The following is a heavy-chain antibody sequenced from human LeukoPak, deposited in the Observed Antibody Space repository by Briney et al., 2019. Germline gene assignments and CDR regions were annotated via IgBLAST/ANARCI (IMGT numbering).Heavy chain of an antibody. CDR2: INWNGGST. CDR3: ARVNSSWYRRTPFDY. Sequence: GGSLRLSCAASGFTFDDYGMSWVRQAPGKGLEWVSGINWNGGSTGYADSVKGRFTISRDNAKNSLYPQMNSLRAEDTALYYCARVNSSWYRRTPFDYWGQGTLVTVSS. CDR1: GFTFDDYG. J-gene: IGHJ4*02. V-gene: IGHV3-20*04. D-gene: IGHD6-13*01.